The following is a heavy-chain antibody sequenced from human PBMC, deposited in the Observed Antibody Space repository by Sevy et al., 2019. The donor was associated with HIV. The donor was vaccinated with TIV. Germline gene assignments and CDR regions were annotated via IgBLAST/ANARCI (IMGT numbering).Heavy chain of an antibody. V-gene: IGHV3-21*05. D-gene: IGHD1-1*01. CDR2: ISTGTDHI. CDR3: VRRRGDAYNVYFDL. CDR1: GYTFPAFS. J-gene: IGHJ4*02. Sequence: GGSLRLSCTASGYTFPAFSFNWVRQAPGKGLEWLSYISTGTDHIYYADSAKGRFTISRDDAKNSVYLEMKGLRDQDTALYYCVRRRGDAYNVYFDLWGQGTLVTVSS.